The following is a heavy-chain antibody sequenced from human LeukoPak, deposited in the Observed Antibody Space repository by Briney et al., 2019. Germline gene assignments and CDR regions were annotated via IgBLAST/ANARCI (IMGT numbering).Heavy chain of an antibody. CDR2: IYSGGST. CDR3: ARVAFRSSSYISGIDY. V-gene: IGHV3-53*01. Sequence: GGSLRLSCSASGFTVSSSYMSWVRQAPGKGLEWVLVIYSGGSTYYADSVKGRFTISRDNSKNTLYLQMNRLRIEDTAVYYCARVAFRSSSYISGIDYWGQGTLVTVSS. CDR1: GFTVSSSY. J-gene: IGHJ4*02. D-gene: IGHD6-6*01.